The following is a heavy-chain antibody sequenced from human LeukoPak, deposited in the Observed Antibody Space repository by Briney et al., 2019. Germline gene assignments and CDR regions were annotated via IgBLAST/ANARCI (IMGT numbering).Heavy chain of an antibody. D-gene: IGHD6-13*01. Sequence: AGGSLRLSCAASGFSVSTGYFTSVRHAPGKGLERVSLIYSGDTTYYADSVKGRVTFSRDNSKNTLYLQMNSLRAGDTAVYYCAKDYAAGRPYYFDSWGQGTLVTVSS. CDR2: IYSGDTT. V-gene: IGHV3-66*01. J-gene: IGHJ4*02. CDR3: AKDYAAGRPYYFDS. CDR1: GFSVSTGY.